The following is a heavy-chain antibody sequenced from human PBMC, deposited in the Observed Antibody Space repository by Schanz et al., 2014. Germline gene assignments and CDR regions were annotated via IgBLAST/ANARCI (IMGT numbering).Heavy chain of an antibody. D-gene: IGHD6-19*01. J-gene: IGHJ2*01. CDR3: ARLSVAGRPHVNYWYFDL. CDR2: ISAYNGNT. Sequence: QVQLVQSGAEVKKPGASVKVSCKASGYTFTSYGINWVRQAPGQGLEWMGWISAYNGNTNYAQKLQGRVTMTTDTSTSTAYMELSSLRSEDTAVYYCARLSVAGRPHVNYWYFDLWGRGTLVTVSS. CDR1: GYTFTSYG. V-gene: IGHV1-18*01.